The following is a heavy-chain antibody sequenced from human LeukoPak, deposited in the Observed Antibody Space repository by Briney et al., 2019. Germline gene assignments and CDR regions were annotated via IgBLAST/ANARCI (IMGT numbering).Heavy chain of an antibody. CDR2: INHSGST. CDR3: ARAHGASMVVFDY. CDR1: GFTFSSYW. V-gene: IGHV4-34*01. J-gene: IGHJ4*02. Sequence: GSLRLSCAASGFTFSSYWMSWVRQAPGKGLEWIGEINHSGSTNYNPSLKSRVTISVDTSKNQFSLKLSSVTAADTAVYYCARAHGASMVVFDYWGQGTLVTVSS. D-gene: IGHD1-26*01.